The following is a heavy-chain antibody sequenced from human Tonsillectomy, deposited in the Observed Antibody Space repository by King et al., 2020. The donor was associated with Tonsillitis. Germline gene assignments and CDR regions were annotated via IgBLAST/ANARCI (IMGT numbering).Heavy chain of an antibody. D-gene: IGHD2-15*01. CDR1: GYTFTTYY. Sequence: QLVQSGAEVKKPGASVKVSCKASGYTFTTYYIHWVRQAPGQGLDWMGVINPSDGGTNYAQKFHGRVTMTRDKSTSTVYMDVSSLGSDDTAVYFCARDLECPVGTCYSTLAFWGQGTLVTVSS. J-gene: IGHJ4*02. CDR2: INPSDGGT. CDR3: ARDLECPVGTCYSTLAF. V-gene: IGHV1-46*03.